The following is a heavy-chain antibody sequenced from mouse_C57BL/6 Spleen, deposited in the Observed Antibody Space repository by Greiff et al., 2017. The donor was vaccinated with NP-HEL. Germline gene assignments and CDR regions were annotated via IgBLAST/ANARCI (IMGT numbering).Heavy chain of an antibody. CDR1: GYSITSGYD. D-gene: IGHD3-2*02. J-gene: IGHJ2*01. CDR3: ARDGGYGIYFDY. V-gene: IGHV3-1*01. Sequence: EVQLVESGPGMVKPSQSLSLTCTVTGYSITSGYDWHWIRHFPGNKLEWMGYISYSGSTNYNPSLKSRISITHDTSKNHFFLKLNSVTTEDTATYYCARDGGYGIYFDYWGQGTTLTVSS. CDR2: ISYSGST.